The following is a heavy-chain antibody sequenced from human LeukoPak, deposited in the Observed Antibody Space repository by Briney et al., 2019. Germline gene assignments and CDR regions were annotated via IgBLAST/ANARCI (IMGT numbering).Heavy chain of an antibody. J-gene: IGHJ4*02. CDR1: GFTFSSYA. Sequence: GRSLRLSCAASGFTFSSYAMHWVRQAPGKGLEWVAFIRYDGSNQYYAGSVKGRFTISRDNSKNTLYLQMNSLRAEDTAVYYCAKNPPYYYDSSGSALDYWGQGTLVTVSS. CDR2: IRYDGSNQ. D-gene: IGHD3-22*01. CDR3: AKNPPYYYDSSGSALDY. V-gene: IGHV3-30*02.